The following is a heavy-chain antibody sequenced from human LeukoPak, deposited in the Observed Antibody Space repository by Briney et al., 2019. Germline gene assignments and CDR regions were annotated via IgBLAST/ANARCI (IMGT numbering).Heavy chain of an antibody. CDR1: GGTFSSYA. V-gene: IGHV1-69*05. CDR3: ARAGATHRAFDP. J-gene: IGHJ5*02. D-gene: IGHD1-26*01. Sequence: ASVTVSFKASGGTFSSYAISWVRQAPGQGLEWMGGIIPIFGTANYAQKFQGRVTITTDESTSTAYMELSSLRSEDTAVYYCARAGATHRAFDPWGQGTLVTVSS. CDR2: IIPIFGTA.